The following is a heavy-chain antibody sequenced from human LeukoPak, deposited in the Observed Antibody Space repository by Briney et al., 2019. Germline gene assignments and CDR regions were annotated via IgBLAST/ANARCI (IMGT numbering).Heavy chain of an antibody. J-gene: IGHJ6*02. CDR1: GLTFSSYA. CDR3: AREFDYGDYPSFNGMDV. D-gene: IGHD4-17*01. Sequence: GGSLRLSCAASGLTFSSYAMHWVRQAPGKGLEWVAVISYDGSNKYYADSVEGRFTISRDNSKNTLYLQMNSLRAEDTAVYYCAREFDYGDYPSFNGMDVWGQGTTVTVSS. V-gene: IGHV3-30-3*01. CDR2: ISYDGSNK.